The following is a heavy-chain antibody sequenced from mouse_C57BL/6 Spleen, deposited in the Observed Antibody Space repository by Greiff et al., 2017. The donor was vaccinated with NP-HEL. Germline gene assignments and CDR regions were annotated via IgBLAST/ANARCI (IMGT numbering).Heavy chain of an antibody. Sequence: QVQLQQPGAELVKPGASVKLSCKASGYTFTSYWMHWVKQRPGRGLEWIGRIDPKSGGTKYNEKFKSKATLTVDKPSSTAYMQLSSLTSEDSAVYYCARTGTGGYWYFDVWGTGTTVTVSS. CDR2: IDPKSGGT. V-gene: IGHV1-72*01. CDR1: GYTFTSYW. CDR3: ARTGTGGYWYFDV. D-gene: IGHD4-1*01. J-gene: IGHJ1*03.